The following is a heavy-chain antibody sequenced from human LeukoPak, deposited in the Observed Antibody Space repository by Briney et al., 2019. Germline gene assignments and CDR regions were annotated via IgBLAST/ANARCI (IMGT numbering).Heavy chain of an antibody. J-gene: IGHJ4*02. Sequence: PSETLSLTCTVSGGSITTSTYYWGWIRQPPGKGLEWIGTIYHTGSTYYNPSLKSRVTISVDTSKNQFSLKVSSVTAADTAVYYCARRLSGYAPFGYWGQGTLVTVSS. CDR3: ARRLSGYAPFGY. CDR1: GGSITTSTYY. D-gene: IGHD6-25*01. CDR2: IYHTGST. V-gene: IGHV4-39*01.